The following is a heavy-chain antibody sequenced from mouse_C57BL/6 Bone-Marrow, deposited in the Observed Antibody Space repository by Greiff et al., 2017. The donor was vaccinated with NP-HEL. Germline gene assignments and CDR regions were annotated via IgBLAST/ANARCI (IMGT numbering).Heavy chain of an antibody. V-gene: IGHV2-2*01. CDR3: ARRGYGSSLAWFAY. J-gene: IGHJ3*01. CDR2: IWSGGST. CDR1: GFSLTSYG. D-gene: IGHD1-1*01. Sequence: VMLVESGPGLVQPSQSLSITCTVSGFSLTSYGVHWVRQSPGKGLEWLGVIWSGGSTDYNAAYIYRLSISKDNSKSQVFFKMNSLQADDTSIYYCARRGYGSSLAWFAYWGQGTLVTVSA.